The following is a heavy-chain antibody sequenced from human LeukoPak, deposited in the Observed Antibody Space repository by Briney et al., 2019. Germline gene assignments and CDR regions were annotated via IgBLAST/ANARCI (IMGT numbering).Heavy chain of an antibody. D-gene: IGHD2-15*01. CDR2: ISSSSSYT. J-gene: IGHJ5*02. CDR3: AGGGYCSGGSCYWFDP. V-gene: IGHV3-11*06. Sequence: GGSLRLSCAASGFTFSDYYMSWIRQAPGKGLEWVSYISSSSSYTNYADSVKGRFTISRDNAKNSLYLQMNSLRAEDTAVYYCAGGGYCSGGSCYWFDPWGQGTLVTVSS. CDR1: GFTFSDYY.